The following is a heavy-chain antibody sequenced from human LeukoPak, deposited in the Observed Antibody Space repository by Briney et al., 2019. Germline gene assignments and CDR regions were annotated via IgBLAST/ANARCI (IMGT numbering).Heavy chain of an antibody. J-gene: IGHJ6*03. CDR2: INHIEGG. CDR3: ARTPNPIHYYGSGSSQYYYYMDV. Sequence: PSETLSLTCAVYGGSFSGYYWTWIRQPPGRGRGWLGEINHIEGGRYNPSLKSRVTISVDTSKNQFSLKLSSVTAADTAVYYCARTPNPIHYYGSGSSQYYYYMDVWGKGTAVTVSS. D-gene: IGHD3-10*01. V-gene: IGHV4-34*01. CDR1: GGSFSGYY.